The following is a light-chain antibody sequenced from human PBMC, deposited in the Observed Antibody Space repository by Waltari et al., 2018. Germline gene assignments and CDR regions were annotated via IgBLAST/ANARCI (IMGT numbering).Light chain of an antibody. Sequence: QSVMTQPPSASGTPGQRVSISCSGSNSNLGSNYLYWYQPPPGPAPKLLIFRNNQRPSGVPDRFSGSKYGTSAFLAISELRSEDEAVYYCASWDDSHYVFGTGTKLTVL. CDR3: ASWDDSHYV. CDR1: NSNLGSNY. V-gene: IGLV1-47*01. J-gene: IGLJ1*01. CDR2: RNN.